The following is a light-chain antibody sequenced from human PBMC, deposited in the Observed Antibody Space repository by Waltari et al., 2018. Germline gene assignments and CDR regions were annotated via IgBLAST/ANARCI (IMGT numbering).Light chain of an antibody. CDR2: WAS. V-gene: IGKV4-1*01. CDR1: QTVLYSSNNKNY. CDR3: QQYYSTLT. J-gene: IGKJ4*01. Sequence: DIVMTQSPDSLAVSLGERATINCKSSQTVLYSSNNKNYLAWYQQKPGQSPKLLIYWASTRESGVPDRFRGSGSGTDFMLTISSLQAEDVAVYYCQQYYSTLTFGGGTKVEIK.